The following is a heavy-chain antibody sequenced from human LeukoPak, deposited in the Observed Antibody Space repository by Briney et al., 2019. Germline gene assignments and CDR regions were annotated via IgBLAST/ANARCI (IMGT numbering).Heavy chain of an antibody. V-gene: IGHV1-8*03. D-gene: IGHD6-13*01. J-gene: IGHJ4*02. CDR2: MNPNSGNT. Sequence: ASVTVSCKASGYTFTSYDINWVRQAPGQGLEWMGWMNPNSGNTGYAQKFQGRVTITRNTSISTAYMELSSLRSEDTAVYYCARSVAAAGLDYWGQGTLVTVSS. CDR1: GYTFTSYD. CDR3: ARSVAAAGLDY.